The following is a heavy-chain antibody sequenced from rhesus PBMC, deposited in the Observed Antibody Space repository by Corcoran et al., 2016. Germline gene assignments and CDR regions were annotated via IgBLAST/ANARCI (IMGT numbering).Heavy chain of an antibody. Sequence: QVQLQESGPGLVKPSETLSLTCAVSGGSLSSNYWSWLRQAPGTGLEWIGRIYGSGGSTDYNPALKSRVTISTDTSKNQFSLKLSSVTAADTAVYYCAKLSGVGWNTHYGLDSWAQGVVVTVSS. CDR3: AKLSGVGWNTHYGLDS. V-gene: IGHV4-160*01. J-gene: IGHJ6*01. D-gene: IGHD1-20*01. CDR1: GGSLSSNY. CDR2: IYGSGGST.